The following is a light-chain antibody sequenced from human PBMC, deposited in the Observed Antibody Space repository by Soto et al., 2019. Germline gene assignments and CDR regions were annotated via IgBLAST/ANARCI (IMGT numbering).Light chain of an antibody. CDR1: SSNIGKNY. Sequence: QSVLTQPPSVSAAPGQKVTISCSGSSSNIGKNYVSWYQQLPGTAPKLLIYENNKRPSGIPDRFSGSKSGTSATLGITGLQTGDEADYYCGTWDSSLSAFYVFGTGTKVTVL. CDR3: GTWDSSLSAFYV. V-gene: IGLV1-51*02. CDR2: ENN. J-gene: IGLJ1*01.